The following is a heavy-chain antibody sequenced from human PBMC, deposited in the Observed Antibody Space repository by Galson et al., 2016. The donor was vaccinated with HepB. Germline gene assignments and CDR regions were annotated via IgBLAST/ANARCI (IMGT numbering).Heavy chain of an antibody. CDR3: AKDQGRRITIFGAVTSGGALDS. V-gene: IGHV3-30*18. D-gene: IGHD3-3*01. Sequence: SLRLSCAASGFTFSNFGMHWVRQAPGKGLEWVAVLSYDGSYKYFADSVKGRLTISRDNSRNTLYLQRNSLRAEDTAVYYCAKDQGRRITIFGAVTSGGALDSWGQGTLVTVSS. CDR2: LSYDGSYK. J-gene: IGHJ4*02. CDR1: GFTFSNFG.